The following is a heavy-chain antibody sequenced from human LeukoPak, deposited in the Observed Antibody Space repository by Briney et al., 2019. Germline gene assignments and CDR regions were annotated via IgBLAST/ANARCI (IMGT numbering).Heavy chain of an antibody. CDR1: GFTFSSYW. D-gene: IGHD3-9*01. CDR3: ARLDILTGNYYYFNF. Sequence: GGSLRLSCAASGFTFSSYWMHWGRQAPGMGLVWVSRISGDGSTTSYADSVKGRFTISRDNAKNTLYLQMNSLRAEDTAVYYCARLDILTGNYYYFNFWGQGALVTVSS. V-gene: IGHV3-74*01. J-gene: IGHJ4*02. CDR2: ISGDGSTT.